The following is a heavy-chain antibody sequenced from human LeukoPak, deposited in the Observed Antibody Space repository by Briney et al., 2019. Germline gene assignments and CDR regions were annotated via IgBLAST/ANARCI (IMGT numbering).Heavy chain of an antibody. V-gene: IGHV4-30-4*01. CDR2: IYYSGST. Sequence: SQTLSLTCTVSGGSISSGDYYWSWIRQPPGKGLEWIGYIYYSGSTYYNPSLKSRVTISVDTSKNQFSLKLSSVTAADTAVYYCARGPTIVEVVAAIWFDPWGQGTLVTVSS. D-gene: IGHD2-15*01. CDR1: GGSISSGDYY. J-gene: IGHJ5*02. CDR3: ARGPTIVEVVAAIWFDP.